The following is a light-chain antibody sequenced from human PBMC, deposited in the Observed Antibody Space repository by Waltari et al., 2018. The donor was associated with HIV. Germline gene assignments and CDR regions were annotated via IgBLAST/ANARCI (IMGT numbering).Light chain of an antibody. CDR2: KAA. V-gene: IGKV1-5*03. CDR3: QQYKTDPS. J-gene: IGKJ5*01. CDR1: QNINNW. Sequence: DIHMTQSPSTLSAFVGDRVFITCRASQNINNWLAWYQQKPGKPPKLRIRKAAVLEGGVSSRFSGSGSGTEFTRIIDSLEPDDFATYYCQQYKTDPSFGPGTRLEMK.